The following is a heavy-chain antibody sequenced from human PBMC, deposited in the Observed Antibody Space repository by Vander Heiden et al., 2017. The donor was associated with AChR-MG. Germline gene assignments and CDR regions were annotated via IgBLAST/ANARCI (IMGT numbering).Heavy chain of an antibody. Sequence: QVQLVQSGAEVKKPGSSVKVSCKASGGTFSSYAISWVRQAPGQGLEWMGGIIPIFGTANYAQKFQGRVTITADKSTSTAYMELSSLRSEDTAVYYCARGASYYDILTGSVGYFDYWGQGPLVTVSS. CDR2: IIPIFGTA. D-gene: IGHD3-9*01. V-gene: IGHV1-69*06. CDR3: ARGASYYDILTGSVGYFDY. CDR1: GGTFSSYA. J-gene: IGHJ4*02.